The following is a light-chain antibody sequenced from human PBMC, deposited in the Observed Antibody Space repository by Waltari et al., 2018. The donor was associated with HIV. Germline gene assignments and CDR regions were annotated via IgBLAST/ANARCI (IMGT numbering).Light chain of an antibody. CDR2: AAS. CDR3: QQSYNNPWT. Sequence: DIQMTQSPSSLSASVGDRVTITCRASQSISSYLNWYQQKLGKAPKLLIYAASSVQSGVPSRFSGSGSGTDFTLTISSLQPEDFATYYCQQSYNNPWTFGQGTKVEIK. V-gene: IGKV1-39*01. CDR1: QSISSY. J-gene: IGKJ1*01.